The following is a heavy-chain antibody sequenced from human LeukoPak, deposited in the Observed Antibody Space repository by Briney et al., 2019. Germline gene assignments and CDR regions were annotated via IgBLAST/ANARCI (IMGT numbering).Heavy chain of an antibody. D-gene: IGHD4-17*01. Sequence: ASVKVSCTASGYTFTGYYMHWVRQAPGQGLEWMGWINPNSGGTNYAQRFQGRVTMTRDRSIRTAYMELSRLRSDDTAVYYCAMASNANDYGARGAFDIWGQGTMVTVSS. CDR2: INPNSGGT. J-gene: IGHJ3*02. V-gene: IGHV1-2*02. CDR1: GYTFTGYY. CDR3: AMASNANDYGARGAFDI.